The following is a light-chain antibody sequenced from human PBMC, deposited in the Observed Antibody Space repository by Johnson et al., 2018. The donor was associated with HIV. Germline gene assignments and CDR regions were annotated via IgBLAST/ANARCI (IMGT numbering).Light chain of an antibody. CDR3: GTWDSSLGARDV. Sequence: QSVFTQPPSVSAAPGQKVTISCSGSSSNIGNNYVSWYQQLPGTAPKLIIYDNNKRPSGIPDRFSGSKSGTSATLGITGLQTWDEADYYCGTWDSSLGARDVFGTGTKVTVL. J-gene: IGLJ1*01. V-gene: IGLV1-51*01. CDR2: DNN. CDR1: SSNIGNNY.